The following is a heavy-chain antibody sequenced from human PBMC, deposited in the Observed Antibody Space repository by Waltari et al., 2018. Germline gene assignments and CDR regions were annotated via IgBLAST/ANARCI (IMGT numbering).Heavy chain of an antibody. CDR1: GGSFSGYY. Sequence: QVQLQQWGAGLLKPSETLSLTCAVYGGSFSGYYWSWIRKPPGKGLEWIGEINHSGSTNYNPSLKSRVTISVDTSKNQFSLKLSSVTAADTAVYYCARPRIAAAGWGAFDIWGQGTMVTVSS. CDR3: ARPRIAAAGWGAFDI. CDR2: INHSGST. J-gene: IGHJ3*02. D-gene: IGHD6-13*01. V-gene: IGHV4-34*01.